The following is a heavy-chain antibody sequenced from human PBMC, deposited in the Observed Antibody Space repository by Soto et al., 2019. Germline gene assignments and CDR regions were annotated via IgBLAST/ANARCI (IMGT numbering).Heavy chain of an antibody. CDR1: GGSISSYY. CDR2: IYYSGST. CDR3: ARQGSSSYFDY. D-gene: IGHD6-6*01. V-gene: IGHV4-59*01. J-gene: IGHJ4*02. Sequence: SETLSLTCTVSGGSISSYYWSWIRQPPGKGLEWIGYIYYSGSTNYNPSLKSRVTISVDTSKNQFSLKLSSVTAADTAVYYCARQGSSSYFDYLGQGTLVTVSS.